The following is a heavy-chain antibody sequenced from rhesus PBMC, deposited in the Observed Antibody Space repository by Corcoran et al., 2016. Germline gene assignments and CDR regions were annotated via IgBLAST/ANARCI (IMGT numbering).Heavy chain of an antibody. CDR1: GGSISSSY. CDR2: IYGSGSST. V-gene: IGHV4-169*02. CDR3: ASDRYCTGSGCYALDY. D-gene: IGHD2-21*01. Sequence: QLQLQESGPGLVKPSETLSVTCAVPGGSISSSYWSWIRQAPGKGMEWIGYIYGSGSSTNYNPSLKIRVTRSVDTSQNQPSLKLSSVTAADTAVYYCASDRYCTGSGCYALDYWGQGVLVTVSS. J-gene: IGHJ4*01.